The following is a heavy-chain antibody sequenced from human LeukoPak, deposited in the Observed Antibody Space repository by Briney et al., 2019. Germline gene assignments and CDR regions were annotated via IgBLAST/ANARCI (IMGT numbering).Heavy chain of an antibody. V-gene: IGHV4-59*01. CDR2: IYYSGST. CDR3: ARVVRGVVTRSYYFDY. J-gene: IGHJ4*02. CDR1: GGSTSSYY. Sequence: SRTLSPTRTVSGGSTSSYYWSWIPQPPGKGLEWIWDIYYSGSTNYNPSLKSRVTISVDTSKNQFSLKLSSVTAADTAVYYCARVVRGVVTRSYYFDYWGQGTLVTVSS. D-gene: IGHD5-12*01.